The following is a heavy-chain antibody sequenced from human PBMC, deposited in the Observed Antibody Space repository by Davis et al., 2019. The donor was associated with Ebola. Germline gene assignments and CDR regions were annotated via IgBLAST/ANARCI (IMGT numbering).Heavy chain of an antibody. CDR2: IIPILGIA. CDR1: GGTFSSYA. Sequence: SVKVSCKASGGTFSSYAISWVRQAPGQGLEWMGRIIPILGIANYAQKFQGRVTITADKSTSTAYVELSSLRSEDTAVYYCARGVGYSSSWYGGWFDPWGQGTLVTVSS. D-gene: IGHD6-13*01. CDR3: ARGVGYSSSWYGGWFDP. J-gene: IGHJ5*02. V-gene: IGHV1-69*04.